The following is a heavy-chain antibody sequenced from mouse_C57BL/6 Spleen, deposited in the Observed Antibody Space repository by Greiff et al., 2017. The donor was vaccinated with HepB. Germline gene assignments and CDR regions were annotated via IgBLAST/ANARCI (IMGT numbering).Heavy chain of an antibody. CDR2: IYPGSGNT. CDR3: ARLYYSNWDAMDY. J-gene: IGHJ4*01. Sequence: QVQLQQSGAELVRPGASVKLSCKASGYTFTDYYINWVKQRPGQGLEWIARIYPGSGNTYYNEKFKGKATLTAEKSSSTAYMQLSSLTSEDSAVYFCARLYYSNWDAMDYWGQGTSVTVSS. V-gene: IGHV1-76*01. D-gene: IGHD2-5*01. CDR1: GYTFTDYY.